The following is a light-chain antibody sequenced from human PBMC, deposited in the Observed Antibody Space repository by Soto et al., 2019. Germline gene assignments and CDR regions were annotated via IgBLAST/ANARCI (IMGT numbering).Light chain of an antibody. CDR2: GAA. CDR3: QQYHNWPA. CDR1: QSVFSS. J-gene: IGKJ1*01. V-gene: IGKV3-15*01. Sequence: IVMTQSPATLSVSPGGRATLSCRASQSVFSSLAWYQQKPGQAPRLLIYGAATRATGIPARFSGGGSGTVFTLTISSLQSEYFAVYYCQQYHNWPAFGQGTKVDIK.